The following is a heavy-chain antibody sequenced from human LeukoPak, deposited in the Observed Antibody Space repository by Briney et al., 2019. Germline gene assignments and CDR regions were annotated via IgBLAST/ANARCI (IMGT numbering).Heavy chain of an antibody. CDR3: ASTYYYASSGYTPFDY. CDR2: IYYSGST. V-gene: IGHV4-59*08. Sequence: SETLSLTCTVSGGSISSYYWSWIRQPPGKGLEWIGYIYYSGSTNYNPSLKSRVTISVDTSKNQFSLKLSSVTAADTAVYYCASTYYYASSGYTPFDYWGQGTLVTVSS. CDR1: GGSISSYY. D-gene: IGHD3-22*01. J-gene: IGHJ4*02.